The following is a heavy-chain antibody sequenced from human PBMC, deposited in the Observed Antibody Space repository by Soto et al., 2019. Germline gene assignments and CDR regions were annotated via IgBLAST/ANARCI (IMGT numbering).Heavy chain of an antibody. CDR1: GFTFNNAR. CDR3: TSNAAAKVGTLSN. J-gene: IGHJ4*01. CDR2: IDGGKT. D-gene: IGHD1-26*01. Sequence: EVQLVESGGALVEPGGSLRLSCAASGFTFNNARMSWVRQAPGKGLDWVGRIDGGKTDFAAPVEGRFTFSRDDSRNTLFLQMNSLKTEDTGVYYCTSNAAAKVGTLSNSGHGTLVTVSS. V-gene: IGHV3-15*02.